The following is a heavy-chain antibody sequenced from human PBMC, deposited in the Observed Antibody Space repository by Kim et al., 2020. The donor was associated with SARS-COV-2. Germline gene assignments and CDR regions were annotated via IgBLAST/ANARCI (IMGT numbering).Heavy chain of an antibody. CDR3: ASLFRVAGTLVGEWFDP. D-gene: IGHD6-13*01. CDR2: INHSGST. J-gene: IGHJ5*02. CDR1: GGSFSGYY. Sequence: SETLSLTCAVYGGSFSGYYWSWIRQPPGKGLEWIGEINHSGSTNYNPSLKNRVTISVDTSKNQFSLKLSSVTAADTAVYYCASLFRVAGTLVGEWFDPWGQGTLVTVSS. V-gene: IGHV4-34*01.